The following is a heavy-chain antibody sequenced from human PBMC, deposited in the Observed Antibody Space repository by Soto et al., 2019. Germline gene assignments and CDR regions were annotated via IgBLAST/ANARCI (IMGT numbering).Heavy chain of an antibody. CDR1: GVTFSSET. CDR3: ATELGENPASPFDA. D-gene: IGHD3-10*01. J-gene: IGHJ4*02. CDR2: ILPLFGTA. Sequence: QVQLVQSGADVKKPGSSVKVSCQASGVTFSSETLGWVRQAPGQGLGWVGGILPLFGTASYAQKFQGRVTITADESTSTVYMELSSLRSDDTAVYFCATELGENPASPFDAWGQGTLVTVSS. V-gene: IGHV1-69*01.